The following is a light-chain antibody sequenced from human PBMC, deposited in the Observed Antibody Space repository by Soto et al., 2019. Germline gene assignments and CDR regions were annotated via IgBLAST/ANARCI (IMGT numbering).Light chain of an antibody. V-gene: IGKV3D-15*01. J-gene: IGKJ2*01. CDR1: QRISSN. CDR3: QHYNNGPTYT. Sequence: EIVMKLYRNTLSFCHFEGASLSCSSSQRISSNLAWYQQKPGQAPRLLIYGASTRATGVPARFSGSGSETDFTLTISNLQSAECAGYYCQHYNNGPTYTLGQGTKVDIK. CDR2: GAS.